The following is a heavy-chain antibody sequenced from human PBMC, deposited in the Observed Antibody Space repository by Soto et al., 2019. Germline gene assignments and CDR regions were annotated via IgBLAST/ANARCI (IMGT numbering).Heavy chain of an antibody. CDR3: ARDTELYSNYDYGMDV. V-gene: IGHV3-11*06. J-gene: IGHJ6*02. CDR2: ISSSSSYT. D-gene: IGHD3-10*01. Sequence: GGSLRLSCAASGFTFSDYYMSWIRQAPGKGLEWVSYISSSSSYTNYADSVKGRFTISRDNAKNSLYLQMNSLRAEDTAVYYCARDTELYSNYDYGMDVWGQGTTVTVSS. CDR1: GFTFSDYY.